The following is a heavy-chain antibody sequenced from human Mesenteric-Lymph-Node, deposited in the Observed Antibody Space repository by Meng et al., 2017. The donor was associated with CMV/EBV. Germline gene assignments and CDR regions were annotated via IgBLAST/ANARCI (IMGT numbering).Heavy chain of an antibody. V-gene: IGHV4-34*01. CDR1: GGSFSDVF. Sequence: LSLTCAVYGGSFSDVFWSWIRQSPGKGLEWIGEVTPFGTTNSNPSLKSRVTISADTSKSQFSLKLTSMTAADTAVYYCAGHPRDFDFWGQGTLVTVSS. J-gene: IGHJ4*02. CDR2: VTPFGTT. CDR3: AGHPRDFDF.